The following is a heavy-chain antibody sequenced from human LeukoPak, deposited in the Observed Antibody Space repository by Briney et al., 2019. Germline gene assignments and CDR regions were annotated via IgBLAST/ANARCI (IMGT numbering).Heavy chain of an antibody. Sequence: GGSLRLSCAASGFAMSSNYMSWVRQAPGKGLEWVSVIYIVGNTYYADSVKGRFTISRDNSKNTLYLQMNSLRADDTAVYYCARGYSAPDYWGQGTLVTVSS. J-gene: IGHJ4*02. CDR1: GFAMSSNY. CDR2: IYIVGNT. V-gene: IGHV3-53*01. CDR3: ARGYSAPDY. D-gene: IGHD2-15*01.